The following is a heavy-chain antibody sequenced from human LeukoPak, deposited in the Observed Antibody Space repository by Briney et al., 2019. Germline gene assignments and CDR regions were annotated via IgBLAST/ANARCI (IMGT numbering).Heavy chain of an antibody. CDR2: IAHHGSNK. Sequence: PGGSLRLSCAASGFTFSRNAIHWVRQAPGKGLEWVSYIAHHGSNKYYADNVKGRFTISRDNSKRTLYLEMNSLRADDTAVYYCAKDGSWSCTDWGQGTLVTVSS. CDR1: GFTFSRNA. D-gene: IGHD2-8*02. CDR3: AKDGSWSCTD. V-gene: IGHV3-30*02. J-gene: IGHJ4*02.